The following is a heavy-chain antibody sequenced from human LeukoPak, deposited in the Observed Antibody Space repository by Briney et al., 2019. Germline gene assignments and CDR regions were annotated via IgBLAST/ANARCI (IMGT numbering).Heavy chain of an antibody. CDR3: ASMIVVVITDGRDAFDI. CDR1: GGTFSSYA. J-gene: IGHJ3*02. Sequence: SVKVSCKASGGTFSSYAISWVRQAPGQGLEWMGGIIPIFGTANYAQKFQGRVTITTDESTSTAYMELSSLRSEDTAVSYCASMIVVVITDGRDAFDIWGQGTMVTVSS. CDR2: IIPIFGTA. D-gene: IGHD3-22*01. V-gene: IGHV1-69*05.